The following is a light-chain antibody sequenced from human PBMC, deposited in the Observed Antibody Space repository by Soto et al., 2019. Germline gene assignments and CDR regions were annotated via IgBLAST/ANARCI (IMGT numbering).Light chain of an antibody. CDR3: SSYTGSSTYV. CDR1: SNDVGGYKY. CDR2: EVS. V-gene: IGLV2-14*01. Sequence: QSALTQPASVSGSPGQSITISCTGTSNDVGGYKYVSWFQQHPGKAPKLLISEVSNRPSGVSNRFSGSKSGNTASLTISGLQADDEAEYYCSSYTGSSTYVFGTGTKVTVL. J-gene: IGLJ1*01.